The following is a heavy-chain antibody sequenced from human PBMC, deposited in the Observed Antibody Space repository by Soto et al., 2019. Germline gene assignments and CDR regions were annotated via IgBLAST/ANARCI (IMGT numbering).Heavy chain of an antibody. CDR2: INHSGST. D-gene: IGHD6-13*01. CDR3: ARGASMEYSSSFFDY. V-gene: IGHV4-34*01. CDR1: GGSFSGYY. Sequence: PSETLSLTCAVYGGSFSGYYWSWIRQPPGKGLEWIGEINHSGSTNYNPSLKSRVTISVDTSKNQFSLKLSSVTAADTAVYYCARGASMEYSSSFFDYWGQGTLVTVSS. J-gene: IGHJ4*02.